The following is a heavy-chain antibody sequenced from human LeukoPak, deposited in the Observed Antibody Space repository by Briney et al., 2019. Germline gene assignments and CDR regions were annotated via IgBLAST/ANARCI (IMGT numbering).Heavy chain of an antibody. D-gene: IGHD1-1*01. CDR3: ARGQDYWNPFDY. V-gene: IGHV1-46*01. J-gene: IGHJ4*02. CDR1: GYTFTNYY. CDR2: FNPSDDTT. Sequence: ASVKVSCKASGYTFTNYYIHWVRQAPGQGLEWMGTFNPSDDTTTYAQKFQGRLTMTRDTSTSTVHMELSSLRSEDTAVYYCARGQDYWNPFDYWGQGTLVTVSS.